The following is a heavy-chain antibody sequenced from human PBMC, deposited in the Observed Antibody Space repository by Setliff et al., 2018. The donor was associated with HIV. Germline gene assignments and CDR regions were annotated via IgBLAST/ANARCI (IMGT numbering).Heavy chain of an antibody. D-gene: IGHD6-19*01. CDR2: ISYTGIT. CDR3: ARLRQWLAFFDY. Sequence: LSLTCTVSGGSISRGSYSWGWIRQPPGKGLEWIGSISYTGITNYNPSLKSRVTISVDTSQNQFSLKLTSVTAADTAVYYCARLRQWLAFFDYWGQGTLVTVSS. V-gene: IGHV4-39*01. CDR1: GGSISRGSYS. J-gene: IGHJ4*02.